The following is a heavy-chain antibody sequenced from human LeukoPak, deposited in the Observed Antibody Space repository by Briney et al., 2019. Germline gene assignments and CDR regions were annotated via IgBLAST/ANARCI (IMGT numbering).Heavy chain of an antibody. Sequence: SEPLSLTCTVSGGSISSYYWSWIRQPPGKGLEWIGYIYYSGSTNYNPSLKSGVTISVDTSKNQFSLKLSSVTAADTAVYYCARVDPDSSSTLEVFDYWGQGTLVTVSS. V-gene: IGHV4-59*01. CDR2: IYYSGST. J-gene: IGHJ4*02. D-gene: IGHD6-6*01. CDR3: ARVDPDSSSTLEVFDY. CDR1: GGSISSYY.